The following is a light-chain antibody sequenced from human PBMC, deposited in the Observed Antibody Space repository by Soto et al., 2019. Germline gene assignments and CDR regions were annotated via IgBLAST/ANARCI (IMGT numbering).Light chain of an antibody. CDR2: GAS. Sequence: EIVFTQSPGTLSLSPGERATFSCRASQSVSSNFLAWYQQKSGQTPRLLIYGASSRASGIPDRFSGSGSVTDFTLTISRXEPEDFAVYYCQQYGDSVHTFGGGTKVDIK. CDR3: QQYGDSVHT. V-gene: IGKV3-20*01. CDR1: QSVSSNF. J-gene: IGKJ4*01.